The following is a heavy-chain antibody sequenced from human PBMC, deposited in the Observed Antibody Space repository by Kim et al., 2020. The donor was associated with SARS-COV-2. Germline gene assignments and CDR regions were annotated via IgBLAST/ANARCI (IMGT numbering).Heavy chain of an antibody. CDR3: AKVRARLLGYYYYGMDV. CDR1: GFTFSSYA. CDR2: ISGSGGST. V-gene: IGHV3-23*01. J-gene: IGHJ6*02. D-gene: IGHD2-8*02. Sequence: GGSLRLSCAASGFTFSSYAMSWGRQAPGKGLEGVSAISGSGGSTYYADSVKGRFTISRDNSKNTLHLQMNSLRAGYTAVYYCAKVRARLLGYYYYGMDVWGQGTTVTDSS.